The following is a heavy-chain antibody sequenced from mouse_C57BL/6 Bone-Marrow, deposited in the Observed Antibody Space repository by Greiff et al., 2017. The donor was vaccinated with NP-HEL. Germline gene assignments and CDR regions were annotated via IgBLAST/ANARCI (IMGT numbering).Heavy chain of an antibody. CDR1: GYSITSGYY. CDR2: ISYDGSN. J-gene: IGHJ2*01. V-gene: IGHV3-6*01. Sequence: EVQLMESGPGLVKPSPSLYLTCSATGYSITSGYYWNWMRQFPGNKLEWMGYISYDGSNNYNPSLKNRTSITRDTSYNPSFLQFNSVTTEDTSTYYCGRGPSWDSHDYWGQGTTLTVSS. D-gene: IGHD4-1*01. CDR3: GRGPSWDSHDY.